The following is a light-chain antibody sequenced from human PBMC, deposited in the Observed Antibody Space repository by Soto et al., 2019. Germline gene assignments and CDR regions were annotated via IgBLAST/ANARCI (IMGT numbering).Light chain of an antibody. CDR2: ANN. Sequence: QSVLTQPPSVSGAPGQRVTISCTGSRSNIGAGYEVHWYQQLPGTAPKRLIYANNNRPSGVPDRFSGSVSGTSASLAITGLQAEDEADYYCQSYDFSLSGFDVFGTGTKVTVL. V-gene: IGLV1-40*01. CDR1: RSNIGAGYE. CDR3: QSYDFSLSGFDV. J-gene: IGLJ1*01.